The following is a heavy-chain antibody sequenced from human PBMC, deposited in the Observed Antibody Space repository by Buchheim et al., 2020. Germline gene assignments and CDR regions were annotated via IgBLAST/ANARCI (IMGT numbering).Heavy chain of an antibody. V-gene: IGHV4-59*01. D-gene: IGHD3-3*01. CDR3: ARVGTYYDFWSGYLGFDP. Sequence: QVQLQESGPGLVKPSETLSLTCTVSGGSISSYYWSWIRQPPGKGLEWIGYIYYSGSTTYNPSLKSRVTISVDTSKNQFSLKLSSVTAADTAVYYCARVGTYYDFWSGYLGFDPWGQGTL. J-gene: IGHJ5*02. CDR1: GGSISSYY. CDR2: IYYSGST.